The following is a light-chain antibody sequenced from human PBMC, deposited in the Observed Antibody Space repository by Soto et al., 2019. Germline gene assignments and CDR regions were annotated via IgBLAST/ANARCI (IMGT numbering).Light chain of an antibody. CDR1: QSVDIN. J-gene: IGKJ1*01. CDR2: GAS. CDR3: QQYRSWPRT. Sequence: EIVLTHSPATLSVSPGERVTLSCRASQSVDINLAWYQQKPGQAPRLLIYGASTRATDMPGRFSGRGAGAEFTLTISSLQSEDFAVYYCQQYRSWPRTFGQGTKVDI. V-gene: IGKV3-15*01.